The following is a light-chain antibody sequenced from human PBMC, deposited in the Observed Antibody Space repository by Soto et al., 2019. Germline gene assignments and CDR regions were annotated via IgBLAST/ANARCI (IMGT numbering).Light chain of an antibody. J-gene: IGLJ2*01. Sequence: QSALTQPASVSGSPGQSITISCTGTSRDVGSYNYVSWYVQHPGKAPKLMIYHVSNRPSGVSYRFSGSKSGNTASLTISGLRHEDEADYYCSSYTTSSTLVFGGGTKLTVL. CDR1: SRDVGSYNY. V-gene: IGLV2-14*01. CDR3: SSYTTSSTLV. CDR2: HVS.